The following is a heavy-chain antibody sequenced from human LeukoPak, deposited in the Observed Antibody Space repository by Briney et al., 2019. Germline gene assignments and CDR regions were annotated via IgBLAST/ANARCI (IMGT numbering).Heavy chain of an antibody. Sequence: PGGSLRLSCAASGFTFSSYSMNWVRQAPGKGLEWVSSISSSSYIYYADSVKGRFTISRDNAKNSLYLQMNSLRAEDTAVYYCARAVYCGGVCYPPHLDYWGQGTLVTVSS. CDR1: GFTFSSYS. CDR2: ISSSSYI. CDR3: ARAVYCGGVCYPPHLDY. J-gene: IGHJ4*02. D-gene: IGHD2-21*02. V-gene: IGHV3-21*01.